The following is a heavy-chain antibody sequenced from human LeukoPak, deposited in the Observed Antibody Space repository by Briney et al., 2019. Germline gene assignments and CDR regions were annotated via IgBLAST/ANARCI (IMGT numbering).Heavy chain of an antibody. J-gene: IGHJ4*02. Sequence: SVKVSCKASGGTFSSYAISWVRQAPGQGLEWMGGIIPIFGTANYAQKFQGRVTMTRNTSISTAYMELSSLRSEDTAVYYCARGGIGYYGDYDDYWGQGTLVTVSS. D-gene: IGHD4-17*01. CDR2: IIPIFGTA. CDR1: GGTFSSYA. CDR3: ARGGIGYYGDYDDY. V-gene: IGHV1-69*05.